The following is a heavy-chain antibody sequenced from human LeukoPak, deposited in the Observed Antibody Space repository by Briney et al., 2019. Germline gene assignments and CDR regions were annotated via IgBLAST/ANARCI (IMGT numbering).Heavy chain of an antibody. D-gene: IGHD2-2*01. V-gene: IGHV1-69*10. CDR2: IIPILGTA. CDR3: ARSKVLHAPSDY. J-gene: IGHJ4*02. CDR1: GGTFSSYA. Sequence: GASVKVSCKASGGTFSSYAISWVRQAPGQGLEWMGGIIPILGTANYAQKFQGRVTITADKSTSTAYMELSSLRSEDTAVYYCARSKVLHAPSDYWGQGTLVTVSS.